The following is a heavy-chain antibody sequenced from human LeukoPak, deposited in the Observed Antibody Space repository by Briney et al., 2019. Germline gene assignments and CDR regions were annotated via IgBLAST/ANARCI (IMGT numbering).Heavy chain of an antibody. V-gene: IGHV1-2*02. D-gene: IGHD1-26*01. J-gene: IGHJ4*02. CDR2: INPNSGGT. CDR1: VYTFTGYY. Sequence: GASVKVSCKASVYTFTGYYMHWVRQAPGQGLEWMGWINPNSGGTNYAQKFQGRVTMTRDTSISTAYMELSRLRSDDTAVYYCATVLVGATTAFDYWGQGTLVTVSS. CDR3: ATVLVGATTAFDY.